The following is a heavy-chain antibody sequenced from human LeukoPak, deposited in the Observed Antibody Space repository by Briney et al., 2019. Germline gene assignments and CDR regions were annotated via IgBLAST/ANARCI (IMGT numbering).Heavy chain of an antibody. D-gene: IGHD3-22*01. Sequence: GGSLRLSCAASGFTFSSYGMHWVRQAPGKGLEWVAVISYDGSNKYYADSVKGRFTISRDNSKNTLYLQMNSLRAEDTAVYYCARDPARGYYDPPNWYFDLWGRGTLVAVSS. CDR2: ISYDGSNK. J-gene: IGHJ2*01. V-gene: IGHV3-33*05. CDR3: ARDPARGYYDPPNWYFDL. CDR1: GFTFSSYG.